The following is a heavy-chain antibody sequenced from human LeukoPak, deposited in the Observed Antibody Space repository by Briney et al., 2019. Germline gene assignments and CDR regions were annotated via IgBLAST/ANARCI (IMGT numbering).Heavy chain of an antibody. CDR2: FDPEDGET. D-gene: IGHD2/OR15-2a*01. V-gene: IGHV1-24*01. Sequence: ASVKVSCKVSGYTLTELSIRWVRQAPGKGLEWMGGFDPEDGETIYAQKFQGRVTMTEDTSTDTVYMELSSLRSEDTAVYYCALRRLTSAQIIEDNWFDPWGQGTLVTVSS. CDR1: GYTLTELS. J-gene: IGHJ5*02. CDR3: ALRRLTSAQIIEDNWFDP.